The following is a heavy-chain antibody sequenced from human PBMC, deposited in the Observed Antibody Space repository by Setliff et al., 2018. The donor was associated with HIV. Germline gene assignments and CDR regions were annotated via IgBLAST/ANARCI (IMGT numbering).Heavy chain of an antibody. CDR3: AKSGYCGSSTCRNYFYYMDV. Sequence: GGSLRLSCAASGFTFSAYSMNWVRQAPGKGLEWVAFISSSDTTIYYADSVKGRFTISRDNSNNTLYLQMNSLRAEDTAVYYCAKSGYCGSSTCRNYFYYMDVWGKGTTVTVSS. J-gene: IGHJ6*03. D-gene: IGHD2-2*01. V-gene: IGHV3-21*04. CDR2: ISSSDTTI. CDR1: GFTFSAYS.